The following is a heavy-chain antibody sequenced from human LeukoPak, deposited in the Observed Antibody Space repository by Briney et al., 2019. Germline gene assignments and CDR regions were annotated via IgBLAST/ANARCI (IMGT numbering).Heavy chain of an antibody. CDR3: ARDAGYCSSTSCCLDY. Sequence: RPSETLSLTCAVYGGSFSGYYWSWIRQPPGKGLEWIGEINHSGSTNYNPSLKSRVTISVDTSKNQFSLKLSSVTAADTAVYYCARDAGYCSSTSCCLDYWGQGTLVTVSS. D-gene: IGHD2-2*01. J-gene: IGHJ4*02. CDR1: GGSFSGYY. CDR2: INHSGST. V-gene: IGHV4-34*01.